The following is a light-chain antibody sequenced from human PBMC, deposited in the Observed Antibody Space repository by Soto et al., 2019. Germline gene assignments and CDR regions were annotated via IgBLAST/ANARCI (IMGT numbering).Light chain of an antibody. CDR3: QQYHNWPPYT. CDR2: GAS. V-gene: IGKV3-20*01. Sequence: EIVLTQSPATLSVSPGERATLSCRASQSVASNNLAWYQQKPGQSPRLLIYGASSRARGIPDRFTGSGSGTDFILTISRLEPEDFAVYYCQQYHNWPPYTFGQGTRLEIK. J-gene: IGKJ5*01. CDR1: QSVASNN.